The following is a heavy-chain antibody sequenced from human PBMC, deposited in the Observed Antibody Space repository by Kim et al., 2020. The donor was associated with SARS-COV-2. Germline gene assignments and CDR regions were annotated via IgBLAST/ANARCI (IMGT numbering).Heavy chain of an antibody. Sequence: GGSLRLSCAASGFTVRSNYMSWVRQAPGKGLEWVSVIYSGGSTYYADSVKGRFTISRDNSKNTLYLQMNSLRAEDTAVYYCAATTYYYDSSGYYYWGQGTLLTVSS. D-gene: IGHD3-22*01. CDR1: GFTVRSNY. V-gene: IGHV3-66*01. CDR3: AATTYYYDSSGYYY. J-gene: IGHJ4*02. CDR2: IYSGGST.